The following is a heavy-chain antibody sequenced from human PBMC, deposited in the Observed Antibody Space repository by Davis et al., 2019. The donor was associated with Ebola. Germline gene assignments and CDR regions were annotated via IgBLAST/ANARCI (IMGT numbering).Heavy chain of an antibody. CDR2: MNPNSGNT. CDR3: ARGRGSFRRKNYYYGMDV. J-gene: IGHJ6*02. Sequence: AASVKVSCKASGYTFTSYDINWVRQAPGQGLEWMGWMNPNSGNTGYAQKFQGRVTMTRNTSISTAYMELSSLRSEDTAVYYCARGRGSFRRKNYYYGMDVWGQGTTVTVSS. D-gene: IGHD3-10*01. CDR1: GYTFTSYD. V-gene: IGHV1-8*02.